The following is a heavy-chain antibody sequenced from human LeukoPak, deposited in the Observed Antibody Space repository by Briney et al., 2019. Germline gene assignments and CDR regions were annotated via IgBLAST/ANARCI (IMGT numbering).Heavy chain of an antibody. J-gene: IGHJ5*02. V-gene: IGHV3-11*06. CDR2: ISPTGSYT. CDR1: GFMLSVYY. D-gene: IGHD2-15*01. Sequence: PGGSLRLSCEASGFMLSVYYMSWFRLAPGKGLEWIGYISPTGSYTTYADSVRGRFTISRDNAKNLLFLQMNSLRAEDTAVYYCARDRCSGGTCYSAHPGDPWGQGTLVTVSS. CDR3: ARDRCSGGTCYSAHPGDP.